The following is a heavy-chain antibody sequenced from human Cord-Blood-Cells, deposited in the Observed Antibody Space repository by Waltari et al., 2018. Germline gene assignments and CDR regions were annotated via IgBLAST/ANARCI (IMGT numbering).Heavy chain of an antibody. CDR1: GYPFTGYY. D-gene: IGHD1-7*01. J-gene: IGHJ4*02. V-gene: IGHV1-2*04. CDR3: ARGPGTTSDFDY. Sequence: QVQLVQSGAEVKKPGASVKVSCKASGYPFTGYYMHWVRHAPGQGLEWMGEINPSSGGTNYAQRFQGWVTMTRDTSISTAYMELSRLRSDDTAVYYCARGPGTTSDFDYWGQGTLVTVSS. CDR2: INPSSGGT.